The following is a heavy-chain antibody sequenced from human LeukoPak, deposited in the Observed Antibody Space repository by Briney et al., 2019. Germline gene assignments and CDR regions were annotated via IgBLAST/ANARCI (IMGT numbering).Heavy chain of an antibody. CDR1: GGSISSHY. D-gene: IGHD5-24*01. CDR2: IYYSGST. CDR3: AREYSEMATTSDAFDI. J-gene: IGHJ3*02. V-gene: IGHV4-59*11. Sequence: SETLSLTCTVSGGSISSHYWSWIRQPPGKGLEWIGYIYYSGSTNYNPSLTSRVTISVDTSKNKFSLKLRSVTAADTAVYYCAREYSEMATTSDAFDIWGQGTMVTVSS.